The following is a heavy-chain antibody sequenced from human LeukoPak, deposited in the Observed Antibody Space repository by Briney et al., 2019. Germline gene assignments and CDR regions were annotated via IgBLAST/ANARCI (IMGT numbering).Heavy chain of an antibody. Sequence: SETLSLTCTVSDASVSGCYWSWIRLPAGKGLEWIGCLYNNGSTNCNPSLKSRVTMSVDTSKNQLSLRLKSVTAADTAVYYCTRDIGSGDYVFFDSWGQGTRVIVSS. CDR3: TRDIGSGDYVFFDS. CDR2: LYNNGST. CDR1: DASVSGCY. D-gene: IGHD4-17*01. V-gene: IGHV4-4*07. J-gene: IGHJ4*02.